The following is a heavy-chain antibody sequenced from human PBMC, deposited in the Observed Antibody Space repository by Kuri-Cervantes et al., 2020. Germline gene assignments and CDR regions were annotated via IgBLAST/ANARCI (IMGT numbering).Heavy chain of an antibody. J-gene: IGHJ6*02. Sequence: SETLSLTCTVSGGSISSSSYYWGWIRQPPGKGLEWIGSIYYSGSNYYNPSLKSRVTISVDTSKNQFSLKLSSVTAADTAVYYCATPASGYYSGGYYYGMDVWGQGTTVTVSS. CDR3: ATPASGYYSGGYYYGMDV. CDR1: GGSISSSSYY. CDR2: IYYSGSN. V-gene: IGHV4-39*01. D-gene: IGHD3-22*01.